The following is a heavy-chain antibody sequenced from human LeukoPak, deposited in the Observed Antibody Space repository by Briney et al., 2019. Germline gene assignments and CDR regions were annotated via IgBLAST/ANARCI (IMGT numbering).Heavy chain of an antibody. V-gene: IGHV3-30-3*01. CDR3: ARGGLGVGATWENYGMDV. CDR1: GFTFSSYA. CDR2: ISYDGSNK. Sequence: RSLRLSCAASGFTFSSYAMHWVRQAPGKGLEWLAVISYDGSNKYYADSVKGRFTISRDNSKNTLYLQMNSLRAEDTAVYYCARGGLGVGATWENYGMDVWGQGTTVTVSS. D-gene: IGHD1-26*01. J-gene: IGHJ6*02.